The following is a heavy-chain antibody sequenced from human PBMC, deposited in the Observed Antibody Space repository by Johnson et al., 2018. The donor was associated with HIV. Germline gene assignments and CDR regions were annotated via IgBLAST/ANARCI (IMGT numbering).Heavy chain of an antibody. D-gene: IGHD6-13*01. CDR1: GFTFSSYG. Sequence: VQLVESGGGVVQPGGSLRLSCAASGFTFSSYGMHWVRQAPGKGLVWVSRINSDGSSTSYADTVKGRFTISRDNAKNTLYLQMNSLRAEDTAVYYCARDLYSNSWYQSDAFDVWGQGTMVTVSS. CDR2: INSDGSST. V-gene: IGHV3-74*01. CDR3: ARDLYSNSWYQSDAFDV. J-gene: IGHJ3*01.